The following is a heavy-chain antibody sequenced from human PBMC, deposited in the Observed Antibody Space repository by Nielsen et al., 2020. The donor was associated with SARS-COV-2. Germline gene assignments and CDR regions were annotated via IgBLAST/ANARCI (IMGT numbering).Heavy chain of an antibody. D-gene: IGHD2-15*01. CDR1: GFTFSSYG. CDR2: ISYDGSTK. Sequence: GGSLRLSCAASGFTFSSYGMHWVRQAPGKGLKWVAVISYDGSTKHHADSAKGRFAVSRDNSKNTLHLQMDSLRAEDTAIYYCARDHGYCSGGSCYRHYSYGMDVWGQGTTVTVSS. V-gene: IGHV3-30*06. J-gene: IGHJ6*02. CDR3: ARDHGYCSGGSCYRHYSYGMDV.